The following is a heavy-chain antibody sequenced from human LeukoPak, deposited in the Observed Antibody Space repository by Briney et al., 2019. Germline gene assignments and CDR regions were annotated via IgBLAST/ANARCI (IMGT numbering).Heavy chain of an antibody. CDR1: GFTFSNYW. CDR2: IKPDGGEK. Sequence: GGSLRLSCAASGFTFSNYWMTWVRQAPGKGLEWVANIKPDGGEKYSVDSVEGRFTISRDNAKNSLYIQMNSLRAEDTALYYCARTHYDDGSAYRSLDYWGQGTLVTVSS. V-gene: IGHV3-7*01. D-gene: IGHD3-22*01. CDR3: ARTHYDDGSAYRSLDY. J-gene: IGHJ4*02.